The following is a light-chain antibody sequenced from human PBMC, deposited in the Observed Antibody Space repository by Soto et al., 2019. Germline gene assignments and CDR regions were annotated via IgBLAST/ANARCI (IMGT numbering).Light chain of an antibody. V-gene: IGLV4-60*02. Sequence: QSVLTQSSSASASLGSSVKLTCTLSSGHNDYVIAWHQQQPGKAPRYLMKVEGSGSHNKGSGVHDRFSGSSSGADRYLTISNVHFEDEADYYCETWDSFTRVFGGGTKLTVL. J-gene: IGLJ3*02. CDR3: ETWDSFTRV. CDR1: SGHNDYV. CDR2: VEGSGSH.